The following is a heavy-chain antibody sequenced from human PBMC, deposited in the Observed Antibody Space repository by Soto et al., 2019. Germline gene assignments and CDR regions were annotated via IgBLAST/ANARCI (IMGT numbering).Heavy chain of an antibody. J-gene: IGHJ3*02. V-gene: IGHV4-4*02. CDR2: IYHSGST. CDR1: SGSISSSNW. CDR3: ARSIAAACTIVNDAFDI. Sequence: QVQLQESGPGLVTPSGTLSLTCAVSSGSISSSNWWSWVREPPGKGLERIGEIYHSGSTNYNPSLKSRVTISVDKSKDQFSLKLSSVTAADTAVYYCARSIAAACTIVNDAFDIWGQGTMVTVSS. D-gene: IGHD6-13*01.